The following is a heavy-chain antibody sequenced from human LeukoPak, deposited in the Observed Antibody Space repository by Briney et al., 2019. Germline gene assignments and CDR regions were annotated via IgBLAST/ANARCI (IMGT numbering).Heavy chain of an antibody. V-gene: IGHV4-39*01. Sequence: PSETLSLTCTVSGASMNSSRYSWGWIRQPPGKGPEWIGNIFYIGSTYYTPYLVCRVSLSVGTSNNQFSLRLISVSASDTAVYFCARRTVRLGEFSFYSWFDPWGQGTLVTVSS. CDR2: IFYIGST. J-gene: IGHJ5*02. CDR3: ARRTVRLGEFSFYSWFDP. CDR1: GASMNSSRYS. D-gene: IGHD3-16*02.